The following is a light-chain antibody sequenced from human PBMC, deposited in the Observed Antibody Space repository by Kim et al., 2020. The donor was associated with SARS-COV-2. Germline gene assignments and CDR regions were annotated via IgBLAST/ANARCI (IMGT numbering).Light chain of an antibody. CDR2: DAS. V-gene: IGKV3-11*01. CDR1: QSVSSY. CDR3: QQRSDWPLT. J-gene: IGKJ4*01. Sequence: EIVLTQSPVTLSLSPGERATLSCRASQSVSSYLAWYQQKPGQAPRLLIYDASNRATGIPARFSGSGSGTDFTLTISSLEPEDFAVYYCQQRSDWPLTFGGGTKLEI.